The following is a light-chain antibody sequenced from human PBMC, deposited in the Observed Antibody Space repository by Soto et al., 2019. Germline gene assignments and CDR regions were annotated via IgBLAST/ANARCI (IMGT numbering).Light chain of an antibody. J-gene: IGKJ4*01. V-gene: IGKV1-9*01. CDR1: QGISSY. CDR3: QQLNSYPLT. Sequence: DIQLTQSPSFLSASVGDRVTITCRASQGISSYLAWYQQEPGKAPKLLIYAASTLQGGVPSRFSGSGSGTEFTLTISSLQPEDFATYYCQQLNSYPLTFGGGTKVEIK. CDR2: AAS.